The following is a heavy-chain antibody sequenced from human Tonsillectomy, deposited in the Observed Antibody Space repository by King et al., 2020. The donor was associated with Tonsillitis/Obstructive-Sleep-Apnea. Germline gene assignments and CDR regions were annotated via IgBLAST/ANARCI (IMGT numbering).Heavy chain of an antibody. Sequence: VQLVQSGAEVKKPGDSLKISCKGSGYSFTTYWIGWVRQMPGKGLEWMGIVYPGDSDTRNSPSFQGQVTIQADISISTASLQWSSLKASDPAMYYCARTGGPARPFDYWGQGTLVTVSS. CDR1: GYSFTTYW. CDR3: ARTGGPARPFDY. J-gene: IGHJ4*02. D-gene: IGHD6-6*01. V-gene: IGHV5-51*01. CDR2: VYPGDSDT.